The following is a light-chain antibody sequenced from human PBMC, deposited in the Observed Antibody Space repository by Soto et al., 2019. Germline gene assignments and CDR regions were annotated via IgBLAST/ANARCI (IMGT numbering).Light chain of an antibody. CDR2: GAS. Sequence: IVFTRSLGTLSLSPRARATLFCGSSQPVTSNHLAWHQQKPGQTPRLLVYGASSRATGIPDRFSGSGSGTEFTLTISSLHPDDFATYYCHQYNSYTWTFGQGTKVDIK. J-gene: IGKJ1*01. CDR3: HQYNSYTWT. V-gene: IGKV3-20*01. CDR1: QPVTSNH.